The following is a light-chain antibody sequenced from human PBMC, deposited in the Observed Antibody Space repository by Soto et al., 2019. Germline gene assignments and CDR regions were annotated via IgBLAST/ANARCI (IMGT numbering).Light chain of an antibody. CDR2: AAS. V-gene: IGKV1-27*01. J-gene: IGKJ1*01. Sequence: DIQMTQSPSSLSASVGDRVTITCRTSQDISNYLAWYQQKPGKVPKLLIYAASTLQSGVPSRFSGSGSGTDFTLTISSLQPEDVATYYCQKYNSAPRTFGQGTKVDNK. CDR3: QKYNSAPRT. CDR1: QDISNY.